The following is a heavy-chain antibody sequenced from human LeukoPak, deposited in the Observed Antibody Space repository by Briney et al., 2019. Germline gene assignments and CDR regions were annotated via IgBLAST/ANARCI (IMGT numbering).Heavy chain of an antibody. V-gene: IGHV3-23*01. CDR3: AKPAAVAVLFDY. Sequence: PGGSLRLSCAASGFTFSSYSMNWVRQAPGKGLEWVSAISGSGGCTYYADSVKGRFTISRDNSKNTLYLQMNSLRAEDTAVYYCAKPAAVAVLFDYWGQGTLVTVSS. J-gene: IGHJ4*02. D-gene: IGHD6-19*01. CDR1: GFTFSSYS. CDR2: ISGSGGCT.